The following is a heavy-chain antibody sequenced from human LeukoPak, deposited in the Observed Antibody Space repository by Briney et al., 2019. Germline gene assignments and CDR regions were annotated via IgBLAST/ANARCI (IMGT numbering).Heavy chain of an antibody. Sequence: GGSLRLSCAASGFTFSSYAMSWVRQAPGKGLERVSAISGTGGRTYYADSMQGRLTISRDNSKNTLYLQMNSLRAEDTAIYYCVKDRSDNSSWYLGDYWGQGTLVAVTS. J-gene: IGHJ4*02. V-gene: IGHV3-23*01. CDR1: GFTFSSYA. CDR3: VKDRSDNSSWYLGDY. CDR2: ISGTGGRT. D-gene: IGHD6-13*01.